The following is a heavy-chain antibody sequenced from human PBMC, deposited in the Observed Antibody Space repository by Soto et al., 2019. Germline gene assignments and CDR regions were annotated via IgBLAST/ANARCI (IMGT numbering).Heavy chain of an antibody. D-gene: IGHD2-15*01. Sequence: QVQLVQSGAEVKKPGSSVKVSCKASGGTFSNYALSWVRQAPGQGLEWMGGIIPIFGTPNYAQKFQGRVTITADESTNTAYMVLSSLKYDATAVYYCATAPPLGYCSGATCYSDYWGQGPLVNVSS. J-gene: IGHJ4*02. V-gene: IGHV1-69*01. CDR3: ATAPPLGYCSGATCYSDY. CDR2: IIPIFGTP. CDR1: GGTFSNYA.